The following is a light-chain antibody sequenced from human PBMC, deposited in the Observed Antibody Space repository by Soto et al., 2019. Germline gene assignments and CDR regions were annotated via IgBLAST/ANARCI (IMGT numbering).Light chain of an antibody. V-gene: IGLV3-21*04. CDR1: NIGSKS. CDR3: QVWDSSSAYVV. CDR2: YDS. J-gene: IGLJ2*01. Sequence: SYELTQPPSVSVAPGKTARITCGGNNIGSKSVHWYQQKPGQAPLLVIYYDSDRPSGIPERFSGSNSGNTATLTISRVEAGDEADYYWQVWDSSSAYVVFGGGTKLTVL.